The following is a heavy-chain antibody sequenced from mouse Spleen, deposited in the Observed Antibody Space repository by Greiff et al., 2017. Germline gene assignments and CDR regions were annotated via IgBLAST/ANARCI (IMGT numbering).Heavy chain of an antibody. V-gene: IGHV1-12*01. Sequence: LQQPGAELVKPGASVKMSCKASGYTFTSYNMHWVKQTPGQGLEWIGAIYPGNGDTSYNQKFKGKATLTADKSSSTAYMQLSSLTSEDSAVYYCAREDGYRYFDVWGAGTTVTVSS. J-gene: IGHJ1*01. CDR3: AREDGYRYFDV. CDR2: IYPGNGDT. CDR1: GYTFTSYN. D-gene: IGHD2-3*01.